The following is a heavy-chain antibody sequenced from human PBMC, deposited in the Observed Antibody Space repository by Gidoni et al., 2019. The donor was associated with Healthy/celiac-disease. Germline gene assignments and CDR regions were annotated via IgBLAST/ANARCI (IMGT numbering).Heavy chain of an antibody. CDR3: ARDEGRSSSWLSY. J-gene: IGHJ4*02. CDR1: GFTFSSYA. CDR2: ISYDGSNK. D-gene: IGHD6-13*01. V-gene: IGHV3-30-3*01. Sequence: QVQLVESGGGVVQPGRSLRLSGAASGFTFSSYAMHWVRQAPGKGLEWVAVISYDGSNKYYADSVKGRFTISRDNSKNTLYLQMNSLRAEDTAVYYCARDEGRSSSWLSYWGQGTLVTVSS.